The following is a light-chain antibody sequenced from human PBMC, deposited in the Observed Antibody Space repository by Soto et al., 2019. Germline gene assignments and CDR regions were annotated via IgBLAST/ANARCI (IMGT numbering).Light chain of an antibody. J-gene: IGLJ1*01. CDR1: SSNIGTNP. V-gene: IGLV1-44*01. CDR3: AAWDDSLNGDV. CDR2: SNN. Sequence: QSVLTQPPSASGTPGQRVTISCSGSSSNIGTNPVNWYQQLPGTAPKLLIYSNNQRPSGVPDRFSGAKSGTSASLAISGRQSEDEADYYCAAWDDSLNGDVFGTGTKLTVL.